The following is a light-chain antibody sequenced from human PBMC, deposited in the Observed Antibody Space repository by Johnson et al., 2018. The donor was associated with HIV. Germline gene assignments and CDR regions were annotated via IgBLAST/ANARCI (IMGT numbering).Light chain of an antibody. Sequence: QLVLTQPPSVSAAPGQKVTISCSGSSSNIGNNYVSWYQQLPGTAPKLLIYENNKRPSGIPDRFSGSKSGTSATLGLTGLPTGDEADYYCGTWDSSLSAGGFVFGTGTKVTVL. CDR2: ENN. V-gene: IGLV1-51*02. CDR1: SSNIGNNY. CDR3: GTWDSSLSAGGFV. J-gene: IGLJ1*01.